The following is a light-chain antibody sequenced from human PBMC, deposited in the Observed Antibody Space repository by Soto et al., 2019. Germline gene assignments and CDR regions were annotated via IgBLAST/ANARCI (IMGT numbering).Light chain of an antibody. Sequence: EIMLTQSPGTLSLYPGERATLSCRSSQSVSSSYLAWYQQKPGQAPRLLIYDVSSRATGIPDRFSGSGSGTDFTLTISRLEPEDFAVYYCQQYGSSPTFGQGTKVEIK. CDR3: QQYGSSPT. V-gene: IGKV3-20*01. J-gene: IGKJ1*01. CDR2: DVS. CDR1: QSVSSSY.